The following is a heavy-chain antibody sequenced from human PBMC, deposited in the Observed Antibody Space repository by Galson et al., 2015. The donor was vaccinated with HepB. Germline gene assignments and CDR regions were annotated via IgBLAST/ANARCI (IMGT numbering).Heavy chain of an antibody. CDR2: ISAYNGNT. CDR3: AREGSTDYGDYVGWGGYGMGV. Sequence: SVKVSCKASGYTFTSYGISWVRQAPGQGLEWMGWISAYNGNTNYAQKLQGRVTMTTDTSTSTAYMELRSLRSDDAAVYYCAREGSTDYGDYVGWGGYGMGVWGQGTTVTVSS. V-gene: IGHV1-18*01. CDR1: GYTFTSYG. D-gene: IGHD4-17*01. J-gene: IGHJ6*02.